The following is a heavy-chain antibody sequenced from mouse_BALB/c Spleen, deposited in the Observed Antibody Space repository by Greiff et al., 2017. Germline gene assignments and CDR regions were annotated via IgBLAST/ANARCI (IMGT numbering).Heavy chain of an antibody. CDR3: ARDWLYYDYDGTWFAY. CDR1: GFTFSSFG. J-gene: IGHJ3*01. D-gene: IGHD2-4*01. Sequence: EVQRVESGGGLVQPGGSRKLSCAASGFTFSSFGMHWVRQAPEKGLEWVAYISSGSSTIYYADTVKGRFTISRDNPKNTLFLQMTSLRSEDTAMYYCARDWLYYDYDGTWFAYWGQGTLVTVSA. V-gene: IGHV5-17*02. CDR2: ISSGSSTI.